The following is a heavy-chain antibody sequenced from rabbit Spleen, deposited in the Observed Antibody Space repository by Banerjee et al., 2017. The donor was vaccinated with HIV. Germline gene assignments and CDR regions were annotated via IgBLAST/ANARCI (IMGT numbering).Heavy chain of an antibody. J-gene: IGHJ4*01. CDR2: ITTGSGDST. CDR3: ARGDSDVTYSFNF. V-gene: IGHV1S40*01. D-gene: IGHD6-1*01. CDR1: GFDLSSYYY. Sequence: QSLEESGGALVTPGGTLTLTCTAFGFDLSSYYYMCWVRQAPGKGLEWVGCITTGSGDSTYYATWAKGRFTISKTSSTTVTLQMTSLTAADTATYFCARGDSDVTYSFNFWGPGTLVTVS.